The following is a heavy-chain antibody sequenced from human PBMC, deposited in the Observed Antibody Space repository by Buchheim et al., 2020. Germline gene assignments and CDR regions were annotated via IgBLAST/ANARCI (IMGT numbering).Heavy chain of an antibody. Sequence: EVQLVESGGGLVQPGGSLRLSCAASGFTFSNYWMSWVRQAPGKGLEWVANIKQDGSEKYYVDSVKGRFTISRDNAKNSLYLQMNSLRAEDTAVYYCARDRGRRGGYYYYYGMDVWGQGTT. CDR1: GFTFSNYW. D-gene: IGHD3-16*01. CDR3: ARDRGRRGGYYYYYGMDV. J-gene: IGHJ6*02. V-gene: IGHV3-7*01. CDR2: IKQDGSEK.